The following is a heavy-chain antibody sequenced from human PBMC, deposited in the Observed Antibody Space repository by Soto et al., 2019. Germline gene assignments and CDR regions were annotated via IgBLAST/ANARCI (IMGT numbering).Heavy chain of an antibody. V-gene: IGHV1-69*08. CDR1: GGRFTSYI. Sequence: QVQLVQSGAEVKKPGSSVKVSCEASGGRFTSYIFTWVRQAPGQGHEWMGRSIPIQGTADYALKFQDRVTMTADKSTNTVLMEMRSLRPDDTAVYYCAKSLVFVDHGYMDVWGKGTTVTVSS. CDR2: SIPIQGTA. CDR3: AKSLVFVDHGYMDV. D-gene: IGHD2-21*01. J-gene: IGHJ6*03.